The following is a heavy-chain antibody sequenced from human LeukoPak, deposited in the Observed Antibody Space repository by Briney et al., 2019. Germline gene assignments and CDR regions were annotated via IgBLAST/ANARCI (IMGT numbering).Heavy chain of an antibody. CDR3: VKDYSTIAAAANPLFDY. CDR2: ISYDGSNK. CDR1: GFTFSSYA. D-gene: IGHD6-25*01. Sequence: GGSLRLSCAASGFTFSSYAMHWVRQAPGKGLEWVAVISYDGSNKYYADSVKGRFTISRDNSKNMLYLQMHSLRVEDTAVYYCVKDYSTIAAAANPLFDYWGQGALVTVSS. V-gene: IGHV3-30-3*01. J-gene: IGHJ4*02.